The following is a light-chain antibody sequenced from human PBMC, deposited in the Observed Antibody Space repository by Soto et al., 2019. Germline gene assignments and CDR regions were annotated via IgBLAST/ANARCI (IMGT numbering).Light chain of an antibody. Sequence: DIQMTQSPSTLSASVGDRITITCRASQRISGSLAWCQHQPGKAPKLLIYDASTLESGVPSRFSGFGSGTEFTLSISGLQPDDFGTYYCQQYYMGWTFGQGTKVDIK. V-gene: IGKV1-5*01. CDR1: QRISGS. J-gene: IGKJ1*01. CDR3: QQYYMGWT. CDR2: DAS.